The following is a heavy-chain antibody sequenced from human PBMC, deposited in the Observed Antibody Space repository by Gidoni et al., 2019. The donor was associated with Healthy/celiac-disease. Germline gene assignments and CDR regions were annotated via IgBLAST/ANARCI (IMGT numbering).Heavy chain of an antibody. J-gene: IGHJ4*02. D-gene: IGHD6-19*01. CDR3: AKDPPHLEYSSGWYLDY. CDR1: GVPFSRYA. Sequence: EVQLVESGGGLVQPGGSLRLSCAASGVPFSRYAMSWVRQAPGKGLEWVSAISGSGGSTYYADSVKGRFTISRDNSKNTLYLQMNSLRAEDTAVYYCAKDPPHLEYSSGWYLDYWGQGTLVTVSS. CDR2: ISGSGGST. V-gene: IGHV3-23*04.